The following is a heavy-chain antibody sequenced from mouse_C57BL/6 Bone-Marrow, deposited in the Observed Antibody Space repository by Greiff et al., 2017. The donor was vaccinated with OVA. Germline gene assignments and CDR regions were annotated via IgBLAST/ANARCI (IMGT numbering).Heavy chain of an antibody. CDR2: ISGGGGNT. D-gene: IGHD2-2*01. V-gene: IGHV5-9*01. J-gene: IGHJ4*01. Sequence: EVKLMESGGGLVKPGGSLKLSCAASGFTFSSYTMSWVRQTPEKRLEWVATISGGGGNTYYPDSVKGRFTISRDNAKNTLYLQMSILRSEDTALYYCARKDYGYDGTHYYAMDYWGQGTSVTVSS. CDR3: ARKDYGYDGTHYYAMDY. CDR1: GFTFSSYT.